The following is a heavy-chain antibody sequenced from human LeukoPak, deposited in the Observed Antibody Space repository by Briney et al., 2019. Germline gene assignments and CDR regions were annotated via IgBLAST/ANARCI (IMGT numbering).Heavy chain of an antibody. J-gene: IGHJ4*02. CDR2: IKQDGSEK. D-gene: IGHD3-10*01. Sequence: GGSLRLSCAASGFSFSTYWMSWVRQAPGRGLQWVANIKQDGSEKNYVDSVKGRFTISRDNAKNSLYLQMNSLRAEDTAVYYCARARLTLAREVIIKADYWGQGILVTVSS. CDR1: GFSFSTYW. CDR3: ARARLTLAREVIIKADY. V-gene: IGHV3-7*03.